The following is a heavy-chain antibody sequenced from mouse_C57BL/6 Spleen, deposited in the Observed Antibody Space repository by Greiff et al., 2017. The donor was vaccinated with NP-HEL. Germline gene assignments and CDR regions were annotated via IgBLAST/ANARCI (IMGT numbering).Heavy chain of an antibody. CDR2: IRSKSSNYAT. J-gene: IGHJ1*03. CDR1: GFTFNPYA. CDR3: VRDYYGSSYWYFDV. D-gene: IGHD1-1*01. Sequence: EVKVVESGGGLVQPKGSLKLSCAASGFTFNPYAMHWVRQAPGKGLEWVARIRSKSSNYATYYADSVKDRFSISRVDSQSMLYLQMNNLKTEDTAMYYCVRDYYGSSYWYFDVWGTGTTVTVSS. V-gene: IGHV10-3*01.